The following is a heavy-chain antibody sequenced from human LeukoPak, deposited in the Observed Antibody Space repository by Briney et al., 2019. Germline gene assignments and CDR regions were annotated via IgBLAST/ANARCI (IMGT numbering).Heavy chain of an antibody. D-gene: IGHD3-9*01. J-gene: IGHJ4*02. Sequence: PGGSLRLSCAASGFDFSSYGMHWVRQAPGKGLEWVAYIHYDSTTEDYADSVQGRFTISRDNSKNTLYLQMNSLRAEDTAVYYCARDSKPYYDILTGYKYCGYWGQGTLVTVSS. CDR3: ARDSKPYYDILTGYKYCGY. CDR2: IHYDSTTE. CDR1: GFDFSSYG. V-gene: IGHV3-30*02.